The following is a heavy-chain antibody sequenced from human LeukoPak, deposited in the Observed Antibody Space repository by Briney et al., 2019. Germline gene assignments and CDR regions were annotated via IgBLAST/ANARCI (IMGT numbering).Heavy chain of an antibody. CDR1: GYKFTSYG. J-gene: IGHJ4*02. V-gene: IGHV1-18*01. Sequence: ASVKVSCKASGYKFTSYGISWVRQAPGQGLEWMGWITAYNGNTDYAQKFQGRVTMTTDTSTSTAYMEVRSLRSDDTAVYYCARVPVSYHYDGSGCDYWGQGTVVTVSS. CDR2: ITAYNGNT. D-gene: IGHD3-22*01. CDR3: ARVPVSYHYDGSGCDY.